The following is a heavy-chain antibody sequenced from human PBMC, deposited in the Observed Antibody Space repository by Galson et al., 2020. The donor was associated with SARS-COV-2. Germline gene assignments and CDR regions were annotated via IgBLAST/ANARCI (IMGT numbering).Heavy chain of an antibody. CDR3: ARPEYTGYGKDYYYYGMEV. Sequence: GESLKISCKASGYTFTSYWLGWVRQMPGKGMEWMGIIYPDYADTRYTPSFQAQVPMSVDKSITTAYLRWSGLKASDSDIYYCARPEYTGYGKDYYYYGMEVWGQGNTGTGSS. CDR1: GYTFTSYW. V-gene: IGHV5-51*01. J-gene: IGHJ6*02. CDR2: IYPDYADT. D-gene: IGHD5-12*01.